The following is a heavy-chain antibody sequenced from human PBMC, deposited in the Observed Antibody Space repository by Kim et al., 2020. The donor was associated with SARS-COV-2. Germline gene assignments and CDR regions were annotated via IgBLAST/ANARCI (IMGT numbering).Heavy chain of an antibody. CDR1: RFTFGTYV. CDR2: IGGSGVTT. V-gene: IGHV3-23*01. J-gene: IGHJ4*02. CDR3: AKPGFGSWSSFDS. D-gene: IGHD6-13*01. Sequence: GGSLRLSCVASRFTFGTYVMSWVRQAPGKGLEWVSAIGGSGVTTYYADSVKGRFTISRDNPKSTLYLQMNSLTAEDTAIYYCAKPGFGSWSSFDSWGQGT.